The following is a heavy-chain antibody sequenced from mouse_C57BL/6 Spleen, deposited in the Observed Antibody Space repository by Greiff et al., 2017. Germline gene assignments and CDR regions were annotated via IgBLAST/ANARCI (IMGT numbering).Heavy chain of an antibody. Sequence: QVQLQQPGAELVMPGASVKLSCKASGYTFTSYWMHWVKQRPGQGLEWIGEIDPSDSYTNYNQKFKGKSTLTVDKSSSTAYMQLSSLTSEDSAVYYSATFYGYDVGDYWGQGTTLTVSS. D-gene: IGHD2-9*01. CDR2: IDPSDSYT. CDR1: GYTFTSYW. J-gene: IGHJ2*01. CDR3: ATFYGYDVGDY. V-gene: IGHV1-69*01.